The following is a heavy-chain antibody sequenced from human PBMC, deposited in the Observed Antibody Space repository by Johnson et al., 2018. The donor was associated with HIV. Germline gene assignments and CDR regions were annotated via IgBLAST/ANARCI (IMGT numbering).Heavy chain of an antibody. CDR3: ARRAGGVGGGFDI. D-gene: IGHD3-10*01. J-gene: IGHJ3*02. CDR2: ISDDGSNI. Sequence: QVQLVESGGGVVQPGRSLRLSCAASGFRFSNYALHWVRQTPGKGLEWVALISDDGSNIYYADSVKGQFTISRDNSKNTLHLQMNCLRAEETAVSYCARRAGGVGGGFDIWGQGTMVTVSS. CDR1: GFRFSNYA. V-gene: IGHV3-30-3*01.